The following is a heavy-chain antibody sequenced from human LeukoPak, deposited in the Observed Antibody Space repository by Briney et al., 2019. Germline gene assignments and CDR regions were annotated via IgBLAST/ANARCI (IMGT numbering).Heavy chain of an antibody. CDR2: IYHSGST. CDR1: GGSISSSNW. V-gene: IGHV4-4*02. Sequence: SETLSLTCAVSGGSISSSNWWSWVRQPPGKGLEWIGQIYHSGSTNYNPSLKSRVAISVDKSKNQFSLKLSSVTAADTAVYYCARDTDPGYPNFDYWGQGTLVTVSS. J-gene: IGHJ4*02. D-gene: IGHD3-16*02. CDR3: ARDTDPGYPNFDY.